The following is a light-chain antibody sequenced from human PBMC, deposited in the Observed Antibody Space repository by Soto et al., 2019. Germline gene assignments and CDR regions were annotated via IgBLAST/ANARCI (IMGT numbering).Light chain of an antibody. CDR3: QAYDSSLSAL. J-gene: IGLJ2*01. Sequence: QSVLTQPPSVSGAPGQRVTISCTGSSSNIGAGYDVHWYQHLPGTAPKLLIYVNSNRPSGVPDRFSGSKSGTSASLAITGLQAEDEADYYCQAYDSSLSALFGGGTKVTVL. CDR1: SSNIGAGYD. V-gene: IGLV1-40*01. CDR2: VNS.